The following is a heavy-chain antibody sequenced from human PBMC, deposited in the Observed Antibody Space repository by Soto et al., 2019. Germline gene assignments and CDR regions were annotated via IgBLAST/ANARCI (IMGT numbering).Heavy chain of an antibody. CDR1: GFIFNNYA. CDR2: ISGSGDST. CDR3: AKEESANYYGRGGLVDF. Sequence: GGSLRLSCAASGFIFNNYAMNWVRQAPGKGLEWVSVISGSGDSTYYADSVKGRFTISRDNSKNTLYLQMNSLRAEDTAVYFCAKEESANYYGRGGLVDFWGQGTLVTVSS. V-gene: IGHV3-23*01. D-gene: IGHD3-10*02. J-gene: IGHJ4*02.